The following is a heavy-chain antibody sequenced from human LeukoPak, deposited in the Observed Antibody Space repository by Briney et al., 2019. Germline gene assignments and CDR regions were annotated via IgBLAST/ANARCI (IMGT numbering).Heavy chain of an antibody. V-gene: IGHV3-7*05. Sequence: PGGSLRLSCAASGFTFSNYWMTWVRQAPGRGLEWVANIRQDGSEKYYVDSVKGRFTISRDNAKNSLYLQMNSLRAEDTAVYYCVKVFFMDYWGQGTLVTVSS. CDR2: IRQDGSEK. CDR1: GFTFSNYW. CDR3: VKVFFMDY. J-gene: IGHJ4*02. D-gene: IGHD2-8*01.